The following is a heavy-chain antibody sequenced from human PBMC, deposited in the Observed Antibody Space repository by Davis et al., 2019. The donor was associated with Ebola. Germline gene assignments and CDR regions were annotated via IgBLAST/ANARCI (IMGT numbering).Heavy chain of an antibody. CDR3: ARDERIKWLRSSYYYYMDV. CDR2: INHSGST. J-gene: IGHJ6*03. Sequence: PSETLSLTCAVYVGSFSGYYWTWIRQPPGKGLEWIGEINHSGSTNYNPSLKSRVTISVDTSKNQFSLRLSSVTAEDTAVYYCARDERIKWLRSSYYYYMDVWGKGTTVTVSS. V-gene: IGHV4-34*01. CDR1: VGSFSGYY. D-gene: IGHD5-12*01.